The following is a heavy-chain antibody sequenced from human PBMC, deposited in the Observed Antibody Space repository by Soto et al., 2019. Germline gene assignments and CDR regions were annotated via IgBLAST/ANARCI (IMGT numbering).Heavy chain of an antibody. V-gene: IGHV4-30-4*01. CDR1: GDSISNLDYF. Sequence: PAETLSLTCSVSGDSISNLDYFWAWTRQPPGQALEYIGYIDKIAATYYNPSFESRVAISVDTSKSHFSLNVASVTAADTAVYFCARGRYCLTGRCFPNWFDSWGQGALVTVSS. D-gene: IGHD7-27*01. J-gene: IGHJ5*01. CDR3: ARGRYCLTGRCFPNWFDS. CDR2: IDKIAAT.